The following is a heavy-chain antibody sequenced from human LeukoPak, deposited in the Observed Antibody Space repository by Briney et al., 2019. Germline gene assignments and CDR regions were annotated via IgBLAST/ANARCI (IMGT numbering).Heavy chain of an antibody. J-gene: IGHJ5*02. D-gene: IGHD2-15*01. CDR2: IKQDGSEK. CDR3: ARDRVVVAANWFDP. V-gene: IGHV3-7*01. CDR1: GFTFSSYW. Sequence: GGSLRLSCAASGFTFSSYWMSWVRQAPGKGLEWVANIKQDGSEKYYVDSVKGRFTISRDNAKNSLYLQMNSLRAEDTAVYYCARDRVVVAANWFDPWGQGTLVTVSS.